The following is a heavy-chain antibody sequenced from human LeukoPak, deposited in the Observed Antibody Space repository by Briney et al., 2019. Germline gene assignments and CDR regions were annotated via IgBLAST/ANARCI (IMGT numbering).Heavy chain of an antibody. CDR1: GGTFSSYA. D-gene: IGHD6-25*01. CDR3: GLSGNYYYYYMDV. Sequence: ASVKVSCKASGGTFSSYAISWVRQAPGQGLEWMGGIIPIFGTANYAQKFQGRLTITADGSTTTAYMELSSLRSDDTAIYYCGLSGNYYYYYMDVWGKGTTVTISS. CDR2: IIPIFGTA. J-gene: IGHJ6*03. V-gene: IGHV1-69*13.